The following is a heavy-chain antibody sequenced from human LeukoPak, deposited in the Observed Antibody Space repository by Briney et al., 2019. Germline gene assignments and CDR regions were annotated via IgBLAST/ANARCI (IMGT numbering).Heavy chain of an antibody. V-gene: IGHV3-9*01. Sequence: PGGSLRLSCAASGFTFDDYAMHWVRQAPGKGLEWVSGISWNSGSIGYADSVKGRFTISRDNAKNSLYLQMNSLRAEDTAVYYCGVLSFDYWGQGTLVTVSS. D-gene: IGHD3-10*02. CDR1: GFTFDDYA. J-gene: IGHJ4*02. CDR3: GVLSFDY. CDR2: ISWNSGSI.